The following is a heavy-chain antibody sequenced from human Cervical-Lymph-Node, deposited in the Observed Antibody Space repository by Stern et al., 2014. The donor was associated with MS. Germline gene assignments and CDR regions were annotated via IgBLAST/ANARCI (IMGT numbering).Heavy chain of an antibody. CDR2: LSVYTGNT. CDR3: ARASNRLNYYDSRGWFDY. J-gene: IGHJ4*02. CDR1: GYIFSTYG. V-gene: IGHV1-18*01. Sequence: VQLVQSGPEVKKPGASVKVSCKASGYIFSTYGISWVRQAPGQGLEWMGWLSVYTGNTNYARNLQGRVALTTDTSTSTAYMELWSLRSDDTAIYYCARASNRLNYYDSRGWFDYWGQGTLVTVSS. D-gene: IGHD3-22*01.